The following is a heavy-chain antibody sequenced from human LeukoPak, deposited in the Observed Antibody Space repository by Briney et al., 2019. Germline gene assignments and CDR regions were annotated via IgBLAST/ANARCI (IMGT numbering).Heavy chain of an antibody. CDR1: GFTVSNKY. CDR2: IYTDDST. V-gene: IGHV3-53*01. J-gene: IGHJ5*02. D-gene: IGHD2-8*01. CDR3: ARGGAPNLADH. Sequence: GGSLRLSCAASGFTVSNKYMSWVRQTPGRGLEWVSIIYTDDSTYYAGCVKGRFTISRDISRNALFLEMNNLRADDTAVYYCARGGAPNLADHWGQGTLVTVSS.